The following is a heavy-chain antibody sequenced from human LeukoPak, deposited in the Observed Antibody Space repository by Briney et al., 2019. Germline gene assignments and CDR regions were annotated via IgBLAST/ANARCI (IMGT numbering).Heavy chain of an antibody. D-gene: IGHD3-22*01. V-gene: IGHV3-30*04. Sequence: GGSLRLSCAASGFTFSSYAMHWVRQAPGKGLEWVAVISYDGSDKYYADSVKGRFTISRDNSKNTLYLQMNSLRAEDTAVYYCARERDYDSSGKGYYFDYWGQGTLVTVSS. CDR2: ISYDGSDK. CDR1: GFTFSSYA. CDR3: ARERDYDSSGKGYYFDY. J-gene: IGHJ4*02.